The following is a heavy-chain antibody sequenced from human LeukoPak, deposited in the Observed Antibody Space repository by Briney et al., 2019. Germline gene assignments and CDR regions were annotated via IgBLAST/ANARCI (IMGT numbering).Heavy chain of an antibody. CDR3: ARGRQVYYDRSGCNY. Sequence: PGGSLRLSCEASGFTFSNYWMSWVRQAPGKGLEWVANIKKDGSGKYYVDSVKGRFTISRDNAKTSQYLQMNSLRAEDTAVYYCARGRQVYYDRSGCNYWGQGTLVTVSS. D-gene: IGHD3-22*01. CDR2: IKKDGSGK. V-gene: IGHV3-7*04. CDR1: GFTFSNYW. J-gene: IGHJ4*02.